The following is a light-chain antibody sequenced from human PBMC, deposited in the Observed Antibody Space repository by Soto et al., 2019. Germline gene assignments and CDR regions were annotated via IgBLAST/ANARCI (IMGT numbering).Light chain of an antibody. V-gene: IGKV3-20*01. J-gene: IGKJ1*01. CDR3: QQYGGSPRT. CDR1: QSVSRNY. CDR2: GAS. Sequence: EIVLTQSPCTLSLSPGERATLSCRASQSVSRNYVAWYQHKPGQAPSLLIYGASSRATGIPDRFSGSGSGTDFTLTITRLEPEDSAVYYCQQYGGSPRTFGQGT.